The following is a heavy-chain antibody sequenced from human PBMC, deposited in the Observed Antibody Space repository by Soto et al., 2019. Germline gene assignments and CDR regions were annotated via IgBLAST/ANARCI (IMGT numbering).Heavy chain of an antibody. Sequence: EVQLVESGGNLARPGESLRLSCAASGFKFDDYAFHWVRQAPGKGPEWVSGINWNGAYSGYADSVKGRFTISRDNAGNFVYLQMDTLRPEDPALYYCARVHSSGWYVEPYDAWGQGTMVTVSS. D-gene: IGHD6-19*01. CDR3: ARVHSSGWYVEPYDA. CDR1: GFKFDDYA. V-gene: IGHV3-9*01. CDR2: INWNGAYS. J-gene: IGHJ3*01.